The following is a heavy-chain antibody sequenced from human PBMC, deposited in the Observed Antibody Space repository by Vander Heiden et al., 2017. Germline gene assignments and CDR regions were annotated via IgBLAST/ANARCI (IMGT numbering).Heavy chain of an antibody. V-gene: IGHV3-7*01. CDR3: ARLPDAFDI. Sequence: EVQLVESGGGLVQPGGSLRLSCDASGFSFSSYWMSWVRQAPGKGLEWVANTKEDGREKYYVDSVKGRFTISRVNAKNTLYMQMNSLRAEDRAVDDCARLPDAFDIWFQGTMVTVSS. CDR1: GFSFSSYW. CDR2: TKEDGREK. J-gene: IGHJ3*02.